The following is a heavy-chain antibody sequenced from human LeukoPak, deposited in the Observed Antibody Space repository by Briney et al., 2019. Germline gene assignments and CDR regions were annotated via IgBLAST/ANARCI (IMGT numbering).Heavy chain of an antibody. V-gene: IGHV3-49*04. CDR3: TRDQTPYY. CDR1: GCTFGDYA. Sequence: GGSLRVSCTASGCTFGDYAMTWVRQAPGKGLEWVGFIASETYGGTAEYAASVKGRFTISRDDSKSIAYLQMNSLKTEDTAVYCCTRDQTPYYWGQGTLVTVSS. J-gene: IGHJ4*02. CDR2: IASETYGGTA.